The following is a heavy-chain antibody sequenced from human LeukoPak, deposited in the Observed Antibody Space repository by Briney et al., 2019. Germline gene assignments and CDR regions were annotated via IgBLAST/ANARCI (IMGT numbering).Heavy chain of an antibody. J-gene: IGHJ2*01. CDR2: IDGDGSST. CDR3: ARDLIMGIAAAGTFDWYFDL. Sequence: GGSLRLSCAASGFTFSSYWMQWVRQAPGKGLVWVSRIDGDGSSTNYADSVKGRFTISRDNSKNTLYLQMNSLRAEDTAVYYCARDLIMGIAAAGTFDWYFDLWGRGTLVTVSS. CDR1: GFTFSSYW. V-gene: IGHV3-74*01. D-gene: IGHD6-13*01.